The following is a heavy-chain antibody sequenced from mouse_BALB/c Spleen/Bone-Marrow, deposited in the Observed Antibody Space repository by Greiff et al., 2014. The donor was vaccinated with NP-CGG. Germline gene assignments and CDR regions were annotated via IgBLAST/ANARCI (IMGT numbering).Heavy chain of an antibody. CDR1: GFSLTSYG. J-gene: IGHJ4*01. D-gene: IGHD2-14*01. CDR2: IWSGGST. CDR3: ARNPPPYRLYAMDY. V-gene: IGHV2-4-1*01. Sequence: QVQLQQPGPGLVQPSQSLSITCTVSGFSLTSYGVHWVRQSPGKGLEWLGVIWSGGSTNYNAAFISRLSISKDNSKSQVFFKMNSLQADDTAIYYCARNPPPYRLYAMDYWGQGTSVTVSS.